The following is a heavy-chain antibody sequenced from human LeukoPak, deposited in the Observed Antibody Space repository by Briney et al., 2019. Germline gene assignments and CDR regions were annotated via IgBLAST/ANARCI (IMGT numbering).Heavy chain of an antibody. V-gene: IGHV3-9*01. J-gene: IGHJ4*02. Sequence: PGGSLRLSCAASGFTFDDYAMHWVRQAPGKGLEWVSGISWNSGSIGYADSVKGRFTISRDNAKNSLYLQMNSLRAEDTALYYCAKDHYDILTGLDYWGQGTLVTVSS. CDR1: GFTFDDYA. CDR3: AKDHYDILTGLDY. CDR2: ISWNSGSI. D-gene: IGHD3-9*01.